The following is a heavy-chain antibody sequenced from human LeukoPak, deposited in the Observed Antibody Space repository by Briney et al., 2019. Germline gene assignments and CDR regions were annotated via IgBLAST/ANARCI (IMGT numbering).Heavy chain of an antibody. CDR2: INAGNGNT. Sequence: GAPVKVSCKASGYTFTSYAMHWVRQAPGQRLEWMGWINAGNGNTKYSQKFQGRVTITRDTSASTAYMELSSLRSEDTAVYYCARAGRSSSWYENWFDPWGQGTLVTVSS. CDR1: GYTFTSYA. J-gene: IGHJ5*02. V-gene: IGHV1-3*01. D-gene: IGHD6-13*01. CDR3: ARAGRSSSWYENWFDP.